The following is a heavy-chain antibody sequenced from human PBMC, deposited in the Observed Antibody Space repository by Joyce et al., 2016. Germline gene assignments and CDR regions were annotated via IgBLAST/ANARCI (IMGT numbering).Heavy chain of an antibody. CDR1: GFTFSGNS. V-gene: IGHV3-7*01. CDR2: IKQDGSAV. J-gene: IGHJ3*01. Sequence: EVQLMESGGGLVQPGGSLRLSCAASGFTFSGNSMSWLRQAPGGGLEWVANIKQDGSAVYYLDSVKGRFTVSRDNARSLVHLQMVSLRVEDTALYYCARGKAFDVWGQGTMVTVSS. CDR3: ARGKAFDV.